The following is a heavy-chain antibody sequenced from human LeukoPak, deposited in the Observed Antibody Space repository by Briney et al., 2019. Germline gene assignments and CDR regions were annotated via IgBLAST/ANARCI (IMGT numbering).Heavy chain of an antibody. V-gene: IGHV4-31*03. D-gene: IGHD3-10*01. CDR1: GGSISSGGYY. CDR3: ARGEGDGSGSYAWFDP. CDR2: IYYSGST. Sequence: SETLSLTCTVSGGSISSGGYYWSWIRQHPGKGLEWIGYIYYSGSTYYNPSLKSRVTISVDTSKNQFSLKLSSVTAADTAVYYCARGEGDGSGSYAWFDPWGQGTLATVSS. J-gene: IGHJ5*02.